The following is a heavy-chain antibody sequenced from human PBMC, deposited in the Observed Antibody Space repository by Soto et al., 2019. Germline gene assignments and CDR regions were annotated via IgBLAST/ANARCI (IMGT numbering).Heavy chain of an antibody. CDR1: GFTFSSYA. V-gene: IGHV3-23*01. Sequence: GGSLRLSCAASGFTFSSYAMSWVRQASGKGLEWVSAISGSGGSTYYADSVKGRFTISRDNSKNTLYLQMNSLRAEDTAVYYCAKIPRGYSYGLCTDVWGQGTTVTVSS. CDR3: AKIPRGYSYGLCTDV. D-gene: IGHD5-18*01. CDR2: ISGSGGST. J-gene: IGHJ6*02.